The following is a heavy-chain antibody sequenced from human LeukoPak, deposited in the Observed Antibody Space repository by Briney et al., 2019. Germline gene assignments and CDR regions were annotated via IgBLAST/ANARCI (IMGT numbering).Heavy chain of an antibody. J-gene: IGHJ4*02. CDR3: ARVRTHYYDSSGFDY. D-gene: IGHD3-22*01. CDR2: INSDGSST. Sequence: GGSLRLSCAASGFTFSSYWMHWVRQAPGKGLVWVSRINSDGSSTSYADSVKGRFTISRDNAKNTLYLQMNSLRAEDTAVYYCARVRTHYYDSSGFDYWGQGTLVTVSS. CDR1: GFTFSSYW. V-gene: IGHV3-74*01.